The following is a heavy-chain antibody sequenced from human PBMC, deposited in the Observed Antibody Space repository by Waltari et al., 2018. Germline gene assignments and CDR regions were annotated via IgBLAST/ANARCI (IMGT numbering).Heavy chain of an antibody. J-gene: IGHJ4*02. CDR2: TRNKANSYTT. Sequence: EVQLVESGGGLVQPGGSLRLSCAASGFTLSNPSMDWVRPAPGKGLEWVGRTRNKANSYTTEYAASVKGRFTISRDDSKNSLHLQMNSLKTEDTAVYYCARSKGRSTYGKLDYWGQGALVTVSS. CDR3: ARSKGRSTYGKLDY. D-gene: IGHD3-10*01. CDR1: GFTLSNPS. V-gene: IGHV3-72*01.